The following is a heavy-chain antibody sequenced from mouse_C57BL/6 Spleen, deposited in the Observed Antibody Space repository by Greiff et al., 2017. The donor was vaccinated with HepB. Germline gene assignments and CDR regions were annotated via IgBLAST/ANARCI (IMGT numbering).Heavy chain of an antibody. CDR2: IYPRSGNT. CDR3: ARGVYYGNYEYYAMDY. D-gene: IGHD2-1*01. Sequence: VQLQQSGAELARPGASVKLSCKASGYTFTSYGISWVKQRTGQGLEWIGEIYPRSGNTYYNEKFKGKATLTADKSSSTAYMELRSLTSEDSAVYFCARGVYYGNYEYYAMDYWGQGTSVTVSS. V-gene: IGHV1-81*01. J-gene: IGHJ4*01. CDR1: GYTFTSYG.